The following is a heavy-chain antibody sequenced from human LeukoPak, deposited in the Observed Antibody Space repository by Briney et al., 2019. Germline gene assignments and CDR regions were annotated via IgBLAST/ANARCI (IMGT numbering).Heavy chain of an antibody. J-gene: IGHJ4*02. Sequence: GGSLRLSCAASGFTFSSYWMSWVRQAPGKGLEWVSAISGSGGSTYYADSVKGRFTITRDNSKNTLYLQMNSLRAEDTAVYYCAKTDYDFWSGRAYYFDYWGQGTLVTVSS. CDR2: ISGSGGST. D-gene: IGHD3-3*01. CDR1: GFTFSSYW. V-gene: IGHV3-23*01. CDR3: AKTDYDFWSGRAYYFDY.